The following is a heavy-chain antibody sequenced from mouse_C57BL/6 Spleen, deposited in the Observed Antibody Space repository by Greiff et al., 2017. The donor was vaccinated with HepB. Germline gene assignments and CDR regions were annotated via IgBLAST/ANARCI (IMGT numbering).Heavy chain of an antibody. Sequence: EVQRVESGGDLVKPGGSLKLSCAASGFTFSSYGMSWVRQTPDKRLEWVATISSGGSYTYYPDSVKGRCTISRDNAKNTLYLQMSSLKSEDTAVYYCARPRLDYYGSSYWYFDVWGTGTTVTVSS. V-gene: IGHV5-6*01. D-gene: IGHD1-1*01. CDR1: GFTFSSYG. J-gene: IGHJ1*03. CDR2: ISSGGSYT. CDR3: ARPRLDYYGSSYWYFDV.